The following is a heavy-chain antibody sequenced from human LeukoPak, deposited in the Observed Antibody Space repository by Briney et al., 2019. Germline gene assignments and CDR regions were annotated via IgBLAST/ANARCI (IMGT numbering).Heavy chain of an antibody. CDR1: GGSLSDSGHY. CDR2: IYYTGST. CDR3: VRQEYSSSWY. Sequence: SETLSLTCTVSGGSLSDSGHYWGWIRQPQGKGLEWIGSIYYTGSTYYNPSLKSRVTISVDTSKNQFSLKLSSVTAADTAVYYCVRQEYSSSWYWGQGTLVTVSS. D-gene: IGHD6-6*01. V-gene: IGHV4-39*01. J-gene: IGHJ4*02.